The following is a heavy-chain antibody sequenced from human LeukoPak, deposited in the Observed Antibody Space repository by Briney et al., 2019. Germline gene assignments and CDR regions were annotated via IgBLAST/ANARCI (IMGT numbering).Heavy chain of an antibody. CDR3: ARGLGDYFSRHWFDP. D-gene: IGHD4-17*01. J-gene: IGHJ5*02. Sequence: SETLSLTCTVSGGSISSSNYYWGWIRQPPGKGLEWVGTIYYSGTTYYNPSLKSRVTISVDRSKNQFSLKLSSVTAADTAVYYCARGLGDYFSRHWFDPWGQGTLVTVSS. CDR2: IYYSGTT. V-gene: IGHV4-39*07. CDR1: GGSISSSNYY.